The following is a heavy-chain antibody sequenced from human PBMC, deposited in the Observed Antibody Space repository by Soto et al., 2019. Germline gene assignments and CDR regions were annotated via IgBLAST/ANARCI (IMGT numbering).Heavy chain of an antibody. J-gene: IGHJ4*02. V-gene: IGHV4-30-4*01. Sequence: PSETLSLTCTVSGGSISSGDYYWSWIRQPPGKGLEWIGYIYYSGSTYYNPSLKSRVTISVDTSKNQFSLKLSSVTAADTAVYYCARNYDYGIYYFDYWGQGTLVTVSS. D-gene: IGHD4-17*01. CDR1: GGSISSGDYY. CDR3: ARNYDYGIYYFDY. CDR2: IYYSGST.